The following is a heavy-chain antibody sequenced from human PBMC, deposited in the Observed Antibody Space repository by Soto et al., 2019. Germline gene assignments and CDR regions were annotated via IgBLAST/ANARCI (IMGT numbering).Heavy chain of an antibody. CDR1: GFTFSSYS. CDR3: ARGPGGDYPNWFDP. J-gene: IGHJ5*02. Sequence: EVQLVESGGGLVQPGGSLRLSCAASGFTFSSYSMNWVRQAPGKGLEWVSYISSSSSTIYYADSVKGRFTISRDNAKSSLYLQMNILRHEDTAVYYCARGPGGDYPNWFDPWCQGTLVTVSS. CDR2: ISSSSSTI. D-gene: IGHD2-21*02. V-gene: IGHV3-48*02.